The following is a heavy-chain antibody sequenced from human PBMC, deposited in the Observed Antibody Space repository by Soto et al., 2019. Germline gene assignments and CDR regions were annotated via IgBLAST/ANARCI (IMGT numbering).Heavy chain of an antibody. V-gene: IGHV4-4*02. CDR1: GGSISSSNW. Sequence: QVQLQESGPGLVKPSGTLSLTCAVSGGSISSSNWWSWVRQPPGKGLERIGDIYHSGSTNYNPSLKRRGTISVAKSKNQFSLKLSSVTAAEPAVYYCARVVGGYSYGMDVWGQGTTVTVSS. J-gene: IGHJ6*01. D-gene: IGHD2-2*01. CDR3: ARVVGGYSYGMDV. CDR2: IYHSGST.